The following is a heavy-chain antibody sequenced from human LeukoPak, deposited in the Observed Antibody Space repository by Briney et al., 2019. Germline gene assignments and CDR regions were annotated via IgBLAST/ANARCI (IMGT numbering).Heavy chain of an antibody. CDR3: ASKSTY. V-gene: IGHV3-30*03. D-gene: IGHD2/OR15-2a*01. CDR1: GFTFSSYG. CDR2: ISYDGSNK. Sequence: PGGSLRLSCAASGFTFSSYGMHWVRQAPGKGLEWVAVISYDGSNKYYADSVKGRFTISRDNSKNTLYLQMNSLRAEDTAVYYCASKSTYWGQGTLVTVSS. J-gene: IGHJ4*02.